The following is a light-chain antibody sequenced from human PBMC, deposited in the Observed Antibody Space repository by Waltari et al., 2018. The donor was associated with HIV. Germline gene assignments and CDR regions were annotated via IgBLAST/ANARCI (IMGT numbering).Light chain of an antibody. CDR2: VNSDGSH. CDR3: QTWGSSTHVF. J-gene: IGLJ2*01. V-gene: IGLV4-69*01. Sequence: VLTQSPSASASLGASVKLTCTLSFAHSTDAIAWHQQQPEKGPRFLMTVNSDGSHTKGDVISDRFLGSSYGAERYLTISSLQSADEAGDYCQTWGSSTHVFFGGGTKLTVI. CDR1: FAHSTDA.